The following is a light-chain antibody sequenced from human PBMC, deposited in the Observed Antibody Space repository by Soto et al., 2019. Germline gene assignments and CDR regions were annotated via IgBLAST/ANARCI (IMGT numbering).Light chain of an antibody. CDR3: QQYNNWPPCT. J-gene: IGKJ1*01. V-gene: IGKV3-15*01. CDR1: QSVSSN. CDR2: GAS. Sequence: EMVMTQSPATLSVSPGERATLSCRASQSVSSNLAWYQQKPGQAPRLLIYGASTRATGIPARFSGSGSGTELTLTISSLQSEDFSVYYCQQYNNWPPCTFGQGTKVEIK.